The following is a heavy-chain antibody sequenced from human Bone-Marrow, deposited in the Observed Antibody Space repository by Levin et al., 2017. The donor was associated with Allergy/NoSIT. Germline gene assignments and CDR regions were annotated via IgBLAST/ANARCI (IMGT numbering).Heavy chain of an antibody. CDR3: AGYRGDAFDI. CDR2: INRDGGTT. J-gene: IGHJ3*02. V-gene: IGHV3-74*03. D-gene: IGHD1-26*01. Sequence: GESLKISCVASGFTLNNYCMHWVRQVPGKGLVWVSNINRDGGTTKYVDSVQGRFTISRDNAKNTLYLQMNSLRADDTAVYYCAGYRGDAFDIWGRGTMVTVSS. CDR1: GFTLNNYC.